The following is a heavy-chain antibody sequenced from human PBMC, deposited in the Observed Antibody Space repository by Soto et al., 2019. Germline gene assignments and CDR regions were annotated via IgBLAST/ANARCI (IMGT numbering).Heavy chain of an antibody. CDR3: ARQRWFDY. CDR1: GGSVNSGSFH. CDR2: IYYSGST. V-gene: IGHV4-61*01. Sequence: PSETLSLTCTASGGSVNSGSFHWSWTRQPPGKGLEWIGYIYYSGSTNYNPSLKSRVTISLDTSRNQFSLKLSSVTAADTAVYYCARQRWFDYWGQGTLVTVSS. J-gene: IGHJ4*02.